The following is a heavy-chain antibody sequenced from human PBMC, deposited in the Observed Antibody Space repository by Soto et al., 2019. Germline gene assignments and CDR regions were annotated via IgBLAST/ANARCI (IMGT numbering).Heavy chain of an antibody. V-gene: IGHV3-7*03. CDR1: GFTFSGYW. CDR3: ARWESSGWYRGI. Sequence: EVQLVESGGGLVQPGGSLRLSCAASGFTFSGYWMSWVRQPPGKGLEWVASINPDGSQKFYVDSVMGRFTISRDNAKNSLSLQMISLRAEDTAVYYCARWESSGWYRGIWGQGTLVTVSS. CDR2: INPDGSQK. D-gene: IGHD6-19*01. J-gene: IGHJ4*02.